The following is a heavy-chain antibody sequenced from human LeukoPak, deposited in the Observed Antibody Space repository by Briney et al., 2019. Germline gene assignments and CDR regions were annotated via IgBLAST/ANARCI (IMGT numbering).Heavy chain of an antibody. D-gene: IGHD3-22*01. Sequence: SVKVSCKASGGTFSSYAISWVRQAPGQGLEWMGRIIPILGIANYAQKFQGRVTITADKSTSTAYVELSSLRSEDTAVYYCARTPSFSNYDSSGYYYWGQGTLVTVSS. J-gene: IGHJ4*02. CDR1: GGTFSSYA. CDR3: ARTPSFSNYDSSGYYY. V-gene: IGHV1-69*04. CDR2: IIPILGIA.